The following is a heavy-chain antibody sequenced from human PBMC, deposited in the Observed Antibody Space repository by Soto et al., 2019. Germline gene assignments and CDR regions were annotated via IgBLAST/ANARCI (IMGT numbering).Heavy chain of an antibody. CDR3: ARDRSNYYDSSAKYYYYGMDV. D-gene: IGHD3-22*01. J-gene: IGHJ6*02. V-gene: IGHV4-31*02. CDR2: GST. Sequence: GSTYYNPSLKSRVTISVDTSKNQFSLKLSSVTAADTAVYYCARDRSNYYDSSAKYYYYGMDVWDQGTTVTVSS.